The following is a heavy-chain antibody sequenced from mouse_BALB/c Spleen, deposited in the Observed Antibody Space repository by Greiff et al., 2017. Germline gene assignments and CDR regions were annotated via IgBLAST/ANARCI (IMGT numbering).Heavy chain of an antibody. CDR2: IHYSGST. D-gene: IGHD2-4*01. J-gene: IGHJ4*01. Sequence: EVQLQQSGPDLVKPSQSLSLTCTVTGYSITSGYSWHWIRQFPGNKLEWMGYIHYSGSTNYNPSLKSRTSITLDTSKTQFFLHLNSVTTEDTATYYCASLGGLRGAMDYWGQGTSVTVSS. V-gene: IGHV3-1*02. CDR3: ASLGGLRGAMDY. CDR1: GYSITSGYS.